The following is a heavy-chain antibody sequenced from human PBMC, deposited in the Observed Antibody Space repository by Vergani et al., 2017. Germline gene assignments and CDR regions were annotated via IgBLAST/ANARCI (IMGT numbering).Heavy chain of an antibody. CDR2: IYPADSET. J-gene: IGHJ4*02. V-gene: IGHV5-51*01. CDR3: ARHTTYTDS. D-gene: IGHD1-1*01. Sequence: EVELVQSGPEMRKPGESLKILCKGSEYSFGNYCIGWVRQMRGKGLEWMGIIYPADSETRYSPSFQVKVTISADKSISTAFLKWDSLKASDTALYYCARHTTYTDSWGQGTLVTVSS. CDR1: EYSFGNYC.